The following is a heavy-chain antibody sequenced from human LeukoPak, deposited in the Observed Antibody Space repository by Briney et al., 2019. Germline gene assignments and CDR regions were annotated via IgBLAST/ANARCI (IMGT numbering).Heavy chain of an antibody. CDR3: ARAPGSAYYPYYYMDV. V-gene: IGHV4-59*01. CDR1: GGSISNYY. J-gene: IGHJ6*03. CDR2: IYDTGST. D-gene: IGHD6-19*01. Sequence: SETLSLTCTVSGGSISNYYWSWIRQPPGKGLEWIGYIYDTGSTNYNPSLKGRVTISVDTSKNQFSLNLNSVTAADTAEYYCARAPGSAYYPYYYMDVWGKGTTVTISS.